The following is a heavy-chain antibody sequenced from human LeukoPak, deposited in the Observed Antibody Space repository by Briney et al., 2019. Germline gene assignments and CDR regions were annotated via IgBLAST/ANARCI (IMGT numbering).Heavy chain of an antibody. CDR3: ARAPLRYFDWLLQYYYYYYYMDV. D-gene: IGHD3-9*01. CDR2: INPNSGGT. V-gene: IGHV1-2*02. J-gene: IGHJ6*03. CDR1: GYTFTGYY. Sequence: GASVKVSCKASGYTFTGYYMHWVRQAPGQGLEWMGWINPNSGGTNYAQKFQGRVTMTRDTSISTAYMELSRLRSDDTAVYYCARAPLRYFDWLLQYYYYYYYMDVWGKGTTVTISS.